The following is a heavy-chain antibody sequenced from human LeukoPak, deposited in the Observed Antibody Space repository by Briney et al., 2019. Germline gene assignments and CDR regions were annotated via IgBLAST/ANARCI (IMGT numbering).Heavy chain of an antibody. CDR3: ARATPDYDSSGDYYVFYYYSMYV. J-gene: IGHJ6*02. CDR2: VYNSENT. CDR1: GGSISIYY. D-gene: IGHD3-22*01. Sequence: PSETLSLTCTVSGGSISIYYWSWIRQPPGKGLEWIGYVYNSENTNYNPSLKSRATISADTSKNQFSLNLSSVTAADTAVYYCARATPDYDSSGDYYVFYYYSMYVWGQGTTGTASS. V-gene: IGHV4-59*01.